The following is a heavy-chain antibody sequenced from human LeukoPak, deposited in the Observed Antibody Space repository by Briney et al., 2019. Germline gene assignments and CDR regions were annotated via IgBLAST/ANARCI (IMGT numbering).Heavy chain of an antibody. CDR1: GYTFTSYW. V-gene: IGHV1-46*01. J-gene: IGHJ4*02. D-gene: IGHD6-13*01. CDR3: AKAPRNSSTMLDY. CDR2: INPSEGSV. Sequence: ASVKVSCKASGYTFTSYWIQWVRQAPGQGLEWVGLINPSEGSVAYAHRFQGRVTMTMDTSTSIVYMDLSSLRSEDTAVYYCAKAPRNSSTMLDYWGQGTLLTVSS.